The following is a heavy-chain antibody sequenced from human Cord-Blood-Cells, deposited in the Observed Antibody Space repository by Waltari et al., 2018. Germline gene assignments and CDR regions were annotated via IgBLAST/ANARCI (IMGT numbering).Heavy chain of an antibody. CDR1: GGTFSSYA. D-gene: IGHD1-26*01. V-gene: IGHV1-69*01. CDR3: ARGRGGGSYRAWYFDL. CDR2: IIPIFGTA. Sequence: QVQLVQSGAEVKKPGSSVKVSCKASGGTFSSYAISWVRRAPGQGRGWMGGIIPIFGTANDAQKFQGRVTITADESTSTAYMELSSLRSEDTAVYYCARGRGGGSYRAWYFDLWGRGTLVTVSS. J-gene: IGHJ2*01.